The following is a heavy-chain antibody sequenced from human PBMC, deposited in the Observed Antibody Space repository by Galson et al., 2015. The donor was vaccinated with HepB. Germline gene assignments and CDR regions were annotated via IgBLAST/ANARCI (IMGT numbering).Heavy chain of an antibody. Sequence: SVKVSCKVSGYTLTELSMHWVRQAPGKGLEWVGGFDPEDGETIYAQKFQGRVTMTEDTSTDTAYMELSSLRSEDTAVYYCAPTIYDSSGYYYGTFDYWGQGTLVTVSS. D-gene: IGHD3-22*01. J-gene: IGHJ4*02. CDR2: FDPEDGET. CDR3: APTIYDSSGYYYGTFDY. V-gene: IGHV1-24*01. CDR1: GYTLTELS.